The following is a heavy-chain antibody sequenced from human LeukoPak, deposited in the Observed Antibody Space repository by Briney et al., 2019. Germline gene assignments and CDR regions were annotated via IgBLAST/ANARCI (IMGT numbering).Heavy chain of an antibody. CDR3: ARHIEYSSGWYVDYYMDV. J-gene: IGHJ6*03. V-gene: IGHV4-39*01. CDR2: IYYSGST. D-gene: IGHD6-19*01. CDR1: GGSISSSSYY. Sequence: SETLSLTCTVSGGSISSSSYYWGWIRQPPGKGLEWIGSIYYSGSTYYNPSLKSRVTISVDTSKNQFSLKLSSVTAADTAVYYCARHIEYSSGWYVDYYMDVWGKGTTVTVSS.